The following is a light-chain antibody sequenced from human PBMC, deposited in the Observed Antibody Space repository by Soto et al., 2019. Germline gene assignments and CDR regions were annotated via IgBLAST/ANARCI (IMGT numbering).Light chain of an antibody. Sequence: ETVLTQSPGTLSLSPGERATLFCRASQSLSSSYLAWYQQRPGQAPRLLIYDTSSSATGIPDRFSGSGSGTDFTLTISRLEPEDFAVYYCQQHGSSPPSWTFGQGTKVEIK. CDR2: DTS. CDR3: QQHGSSPPSWT. J-gene: IGKJ1*01. CDR1: QSLSSSY. V-gene: IGKV3-20*01.